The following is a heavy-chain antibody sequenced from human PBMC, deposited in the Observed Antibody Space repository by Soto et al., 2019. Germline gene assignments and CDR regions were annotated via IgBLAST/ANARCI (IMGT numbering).Heavy chain of an antibody. V-gene: IGHV1-18*01. Sequence: ASVKVSCKSSGYPFTHYGITWIRQAPGQGLEWMGWISPFNGNTNYGQTLQGRVTLTTETSTSTVYMEVRNLISDDTAVYYCARMGDVPYYYYGLDVWGQGTTVTVSS. J-gene: IGHJ6*02. CDR1: GYPFTHYG. D-gene: IGHD3-16*01. CDR3: ARMGDVPYYYYGLDV. CDR2: ISPFNGNT.